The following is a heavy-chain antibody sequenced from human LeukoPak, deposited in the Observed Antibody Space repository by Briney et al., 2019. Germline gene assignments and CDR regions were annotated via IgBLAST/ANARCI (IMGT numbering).Heavy chain of an antibody. V-gene: IGHV1-46*01. J-gene: IGHJ4*02. D-gene: IGHD3-22*01. Sequence: ASVKVSCKASGYTFTSYYMHWVRQAPGQGLEWMGIINPTGGSTSYAQKFQGRVTMTRDMSTSTVYMELSSLRSEDTAVYYCARAPYSSSWDDYYDSIGFKESTYYFDYWGQGTLVTVSS. CDR3: ARAPYSSSWDDYYDSIGFKESTYYFDY. CDR1: GYTFTSYY. CDR2: INPTGGST.